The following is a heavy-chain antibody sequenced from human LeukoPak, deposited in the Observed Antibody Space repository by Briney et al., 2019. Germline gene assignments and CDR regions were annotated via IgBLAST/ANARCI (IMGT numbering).Heavy chain of an antibody. Sequence: SSVKVSCKASGGTFSSYAISWVRQAPGLGLEWMGRIIPIFGTANYAQKFQGRVTITTDESTSTAYMELSSLRSEDTAVYYCARAITMVRGVTELWGQGTLVTVSS. D-gene: IGHD3-10*01. J-gene: IGHJ4*02. CDR3: ARAITMVRGVTEL. V-gene: IGHV1-69*05. CDR1: GGTFSSYA. CDR2: IIPIFGTA.